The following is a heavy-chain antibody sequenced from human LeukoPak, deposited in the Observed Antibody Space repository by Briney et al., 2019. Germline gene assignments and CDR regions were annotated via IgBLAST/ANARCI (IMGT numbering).Heavy chain of an antibody. D-gene: IGHD3-10*01. V-gene: IGHV3-69-1*01. CDR3: ARGTYYSGSGPGSWFDP. J-gene: IGHJ5*02. CDR1: GFSVSDYY. Sequence: PGGSLRLSCAASGFSVSDYYMNWIRQSPGKGLDWVSHISKKTAIEYADSVKGRFTISRDNANNLLLLQMDSLRPEDTGVYYCARGTYYSGSGPGSWFDPWGHGTPVTVSS. CDR2: ISKKTAI.